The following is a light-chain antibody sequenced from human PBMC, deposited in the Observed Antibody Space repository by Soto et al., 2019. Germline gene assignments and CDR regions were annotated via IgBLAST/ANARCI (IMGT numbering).Light chain of an antibody. J-gene: IGLJ1*01. Sequence: QSALTQPPSASGSPGQSVTISCTGTSSDVGGYNYVSWYQQHPGKAPKLMIYEVSKRPSGVPDRFSGSKSGNTASLTVSGLQAEEEADYYCCSYAGSNNFPYVFGTGTKVTVL. CDR1: SSDVGGYNY. CDR3: CSYAGSNNFPYV. CDR2: EVS. V-gene: IGLV2-8*01.